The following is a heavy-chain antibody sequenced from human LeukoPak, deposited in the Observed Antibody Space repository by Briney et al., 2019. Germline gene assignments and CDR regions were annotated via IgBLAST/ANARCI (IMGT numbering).Heavy chain of an antibody. CDR1: GYSISSGYY. Sequence: PSETLSLTCTVSGYSISSGYYWGWIRQPPGKGLEWIGSIYHSGSTYYNPSLKSRVTISVDTSKNQFSLKLSSVTAADTAVYYCARVLGSSVVAYYFDYWGQGTLVTVSS. D-gene: IGHD1-26*01. CDR3: ARVLGSSVVAYYFDY. J-gene: IGHJ4*02. CDR2: IYHSGST. V-gene: IGHV4-38-2*02.